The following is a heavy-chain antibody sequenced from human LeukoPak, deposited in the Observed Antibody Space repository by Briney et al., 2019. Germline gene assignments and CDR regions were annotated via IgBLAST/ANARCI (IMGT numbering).Heavy chain of an antibody. CDR3: TTDPLTTVTTDNWFDP. Sequence: GGSLRLSCAASGFTFSNAWMSWVRQAPGKGLEWVGRIKSKTDGGTTDYAAPVKGRFTISRDDSKNTLYLQMNSLKTEDTAVYYCTTDPLTTVTTDNWFDPWGQGTLVTVSS. J-gene: IGHJ5*02. V-gene: IGHV3-15*01. CDR1: GFTFSNAW. CDR2: IKSKTDGGTT. D-gene: IGHD4-17*01.